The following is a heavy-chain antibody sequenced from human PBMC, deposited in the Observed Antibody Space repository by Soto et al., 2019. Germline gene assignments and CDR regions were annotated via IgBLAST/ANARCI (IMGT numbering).Heavy chain of an antibody. D-gene: IGHD2-15*01. CDR3: AKSDCSGGSCYFTFAC. V-gene: IGHV3-23*01. Sequence: EVQVLESGGGLVQPGGSLRLSCAASGFTFSNYGMSWVRQAPGKGLEWVSSISGRGGRTYYADSVKGRFTISRDNSKNTLYLHTDSLRAEATALYYCAKSDCSGGSCYFTFACWGQGTLVTVSS. J-gene: IGHJ4*02. CDR2: ISGRGGRT. CDR1: GFTFSNYG.